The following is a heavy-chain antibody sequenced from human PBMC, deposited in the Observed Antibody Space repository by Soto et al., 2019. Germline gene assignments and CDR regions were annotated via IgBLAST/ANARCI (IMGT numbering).Heavy chain of an antibody. J-gene: IGHJ4*02. CDR2: IHNSGSP. Sequence: SETLSLTCSFSGASIYNGGYFWSWIRQSPGKGLEWIGHIHNSGSPYNNPSLKSRVTISADTSKNQFSLKLTSVTAADTAVYYCTRGLFSGSSYSGSWYYFDSWGQGTMVTVSS. V-gene: IGHV4-30-4*01. D-gene: IGHD1-26*01. CDR1: GASIYNGGYF. CDR3: TRGLFSGSSYSGSWYYFDS.